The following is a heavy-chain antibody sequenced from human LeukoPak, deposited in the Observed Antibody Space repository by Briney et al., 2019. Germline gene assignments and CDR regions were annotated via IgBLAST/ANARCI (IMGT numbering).Heavy chain of an antibody. J-gene: IGHJ4*02. CDR2: ISYDGSNK. CDR3: ARDPY. CDR1: GFTFSSYA. V-gene: IGHV3-30*04. Sequence: PGGSLRLSCAASGFTFSSYAMHWVRQAPGKGLEWVAVISYDGSNKYYADSVKGRFTTSRDNSKNTLYLQMNSLRAEDTAVYYCARDPYWGQGTLVTVSS.